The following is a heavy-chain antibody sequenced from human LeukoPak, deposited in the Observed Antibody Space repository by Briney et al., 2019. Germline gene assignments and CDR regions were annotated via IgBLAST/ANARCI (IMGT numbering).Heavy chain of an antibody. Sequence: GGSLRLSCAASGFTFSSYAMSWVRQAPGKGLEWVSAISGSGGSTYYADSVKGRFTISRDNAKNSLYLQMNSLRAEDTALYYCAKEGYCGGDCYSDYWGQGTLVTVSS. D-gene: IGHD2-21*02. V-gene: IGHV3-23*01. CDR1: GFTFSSYA. CDR3: AKEGYCGGDCYSDY. CDR2: ISGSGGST. J-gene: IGHJ4*02.